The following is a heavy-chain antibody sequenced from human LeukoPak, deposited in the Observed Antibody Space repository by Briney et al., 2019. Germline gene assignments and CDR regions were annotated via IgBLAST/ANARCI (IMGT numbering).Heavy chain of an antibody. CDR3: ARGRVVVVPAAIRRNNWFDP. V-gene: IGHV4-34*01. J-gene: IGHJ5*02. CDR2: INHSGST. Sequence: SETLSLTCAVYGGSFSGYYWSWIRQPPGKGLEWIGEINHSGSTNYNPSLKSRVTISVDTSKNQFSLNLSSVTAADTAVYYCARGRVVVVPAAIRRNNWFDPWGQGTLVTVSS. D-gene: IGHD2-2*02. CDR1: GGSFSGYY.